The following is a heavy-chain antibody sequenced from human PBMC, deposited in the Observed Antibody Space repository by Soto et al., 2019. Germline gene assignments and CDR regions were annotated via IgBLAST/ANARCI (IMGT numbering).Heavy chain of an antibody. CDR1: GGTFSSYA. V-gene: IGHV1-69*13. D-gene: IGHD4-4*01. CDR2: IIPIFGTA. J-gene: IGHJ6*02. CDR3: ASKSPSVTSTLGYYYGMDV. Sequence: GASVKVSCKASGGTFSSYAISWVRQAPGQGLEWMGGIIPIFGTANYAQKFQGRVTITADESTSTAYMELSSLRSEDTAVYYCASKSPSVTSTLGYYYGMDVWGQGTTVTVSS.